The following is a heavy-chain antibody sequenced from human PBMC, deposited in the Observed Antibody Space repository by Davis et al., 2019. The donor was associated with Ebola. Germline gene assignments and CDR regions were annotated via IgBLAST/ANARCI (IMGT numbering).Heavy chain of an antibody. V-gene: IGHV1-2*06. D-gene: IGHD3-9*01. CDR3: ARESGFYLDESYDM. J-gene: IGHJ3*02. CDR2: INSNSGDT. CDR1: GYTFTSYG. Sequence: ASVKVSCKASGYTFTSYGISWVRQAPGQGLEWMGRINSNSGDTDYAQKFEGRVTLTRDTSISTAYMELSGLRSDDTAFYYCARESGFYLDESYDMWGPGTMVTVSS.